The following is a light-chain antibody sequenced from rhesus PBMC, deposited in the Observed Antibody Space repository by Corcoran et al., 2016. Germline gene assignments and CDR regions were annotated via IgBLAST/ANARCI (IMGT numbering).Light chain of an antibody. CDR2: GAS. V-gene: IGKV3-53*01. J-gene: IGKJ1*01. CDR1: QSVSSY. Sequence: QVILTQSPATLSLSPGERATLSCRASQSVSSYLAWYQQKPGQAPRHLIHGASSRATGIPDRFSGRGSGTELTLTSSSLEPEDFVVYYCQKYSSSPTFGQGTKVEIK. CDR3: QKYSSSPT.